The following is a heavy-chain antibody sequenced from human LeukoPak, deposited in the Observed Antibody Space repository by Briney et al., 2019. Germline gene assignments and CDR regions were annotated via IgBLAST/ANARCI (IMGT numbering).Heavy chain of an antibody. CDR1: GFTFSYYW. D-gene: IGHD6-19*01. Sequence: GGSLRLSCAASGFTFSYYWMHWVRQGPGKGLVWVSRIDSDGSSTNYADSVKGRFTISRDNVKNTLYLQMNSLTAEDTAVYYCARDAVNWGQGTLITVSS. V-gene: IGHV3-74*01. CDR2: IDSDGSST. J-gene: IGHJ4*02. CDR3: ARDAVN.